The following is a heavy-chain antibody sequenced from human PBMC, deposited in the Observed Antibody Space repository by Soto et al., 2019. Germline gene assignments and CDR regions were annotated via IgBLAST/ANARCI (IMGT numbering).Heavy chain of an antibody. CDR2: INHSGST. V-gene: IGHV4-34*01. J-gene: IGHJ4*02. Sequence: QVQLQQWGAGLLKPSETLSLTCAVYGGSFGGYYWSWIRQPPGKGLEWIGEINHSGSTNYNPSLKSRVTISVDTSKNQFSRKLSSVTAADTAVYYCARGPYDYIWGSYRHYFDYWGQGTLVTVSS. CDR1: GGSFGGYY. D-gene: IGHD3-16*02. CDR3: ARGPYDYIWGSYRHYFDY.